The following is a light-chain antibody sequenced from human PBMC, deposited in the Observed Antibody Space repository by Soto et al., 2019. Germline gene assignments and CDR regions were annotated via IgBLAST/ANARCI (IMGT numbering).Light chain of an antibody. J-gene: IGKJ2*01. CDR2: GAS. V-gene: IGKV3-15*01. CDR3: QQYNQWPPYT. CDR1: QSVGRT. Sequence: EIVMTQSPATLSVSPGERATLFCRASQSVGRTLAWYQQKPGQSPRLLVYGASTRANGTPARFSGSGSGTEFTLTISSLQSEDVAVYYCQQYNQWPPYTFGQATKVEIK.